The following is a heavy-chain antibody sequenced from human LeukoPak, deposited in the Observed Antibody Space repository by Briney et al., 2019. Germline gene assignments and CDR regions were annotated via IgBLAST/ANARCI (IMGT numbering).Heavy chain of an antibody. V-gene: IGHV3-30-3*01. D-gene: IGHD3-10*02. Sequence: GGSLRLSWAASGFTFNSYSMHWVRQAPGKGLEWVTAISDDETYKFYADSVKGRFTISRDNSKNTLYLQMNSLIVEDTAIYYCTRGMLRQPPDYWGQGMLVTVSS. CDR1: GFTFNSYS. J-gene: IGHJ4*02. CDR3: TRGMLRQPPDY. CDR2: ISDDETYK.